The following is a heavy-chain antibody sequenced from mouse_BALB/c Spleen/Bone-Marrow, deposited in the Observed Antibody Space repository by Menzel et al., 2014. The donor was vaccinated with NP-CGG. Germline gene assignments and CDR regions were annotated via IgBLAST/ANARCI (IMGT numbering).Heavy chain of an antibody. V-gene: IGHV1-67*01. CDR3: ARSGKVRNAMDY. J-gene: IGHJ4*01. D-gene: IGHD2-14*01. CDR2: ISSYYGDA. CDR1: GYTFTDYA. Sequence: QVQLKQSGAELVRPGVSVKISCKGSGYTFTDYAVHWVKQSHTKSLEWIGHISSYYGDATYNQKFKGKATMTVDKSSCTAFLELARLTSEDSAIYYCARSGKVRNAMDYWGQGTSVTVSS.